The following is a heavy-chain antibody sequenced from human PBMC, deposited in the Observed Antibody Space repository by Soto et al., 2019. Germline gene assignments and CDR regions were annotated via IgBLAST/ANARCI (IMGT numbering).Heavy chain of an antibody. CDR3: ARGIEGWYQGRYYYGMDV. CDR2: IYYSGST. V-gene: IGHV4-61*01. Sequence: QFQLQESGPGRVKPSETLSLTCTVSVGSVSSGSYYWSWFRQPPGKGLEWIGYIYYSGSTNYNPSLKSRVTISVDTSKNQFSLKLSSVTAADTAVYYCARGIEGWYQGRYYYGMDVWGQGTTVTVSS. J-gene: IGHJ6*02. D-gene: IGHD6-19*01. CDR1: VGSVSSGSYY.